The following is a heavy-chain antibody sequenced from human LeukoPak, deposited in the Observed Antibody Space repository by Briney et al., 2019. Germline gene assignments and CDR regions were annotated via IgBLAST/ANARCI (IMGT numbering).Heavy chain of an antibody. CDR3: ARDRPESDWTYHPMFDL. CDR1: GFTFSAYG. V-gene: IGHV3-30*03. CDR2: ISYDGNNK. J-gene: IGHJ5*02. D-gene: IGHD1-7*01. Sequence: AGGSLRLSCAASGFTFSAYGMHWVRQAPGKGLEWVSVISYDGNNKYYADSVRGRFIISRDNAKSTLYLQLNSLRVDDTAVYYCARDRPESDWTYHPMFDLWGQGTLVTVSS.